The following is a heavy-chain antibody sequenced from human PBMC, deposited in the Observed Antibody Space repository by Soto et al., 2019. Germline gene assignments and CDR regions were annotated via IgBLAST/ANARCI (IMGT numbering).Heavy chain of an antibody. V-gene: IGHV4-31*03. J-gene: IGHJ3*02. D-gene: IGHD3-3*01. CDR2: IYYSGST. CDR3: ARELTIFGVIYAFDI. Sequence: SETLSLTCTVSGGSISSGGYYWSWIRQHPGKGLEWIGYIYYSGSTYYNPSLKSRVTISVDTSKNQFSLKLSSVTAADTAVYYCARELTIFGVIYAFDIWGQGTMVTVSS. CDR1: GGSISSGGYY.